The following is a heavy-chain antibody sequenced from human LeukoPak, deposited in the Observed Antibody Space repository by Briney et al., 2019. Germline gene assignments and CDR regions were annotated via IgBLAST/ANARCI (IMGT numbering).Heavy chain of an antibody. CDR3: ARADVRAIASSGWYGFDY. Sequence: ASVKVSCKASGYTFTSYGISWVRQAPGQGLEWMGWISGYNGNTNYAQKFQGRVTMTTDTSTSTAYMELRSLRSDDTAVYYCARADVRAIASSGWYGFDYWGQGTLVTVSS. D-gene: IGHD6-19*01. CDR2: ISGYNGNT. CDR1: GYTFTSYG. V-gene: IGHV1-18*01. J-gene: IGHJ4*02.